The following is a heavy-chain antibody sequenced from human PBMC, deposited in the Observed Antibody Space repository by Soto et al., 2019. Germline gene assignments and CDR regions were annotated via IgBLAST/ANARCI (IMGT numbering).Heavy chain of an antibody. J-gene: IGHJ4*02. CDR3: AKDAVYADGLWLVSD. D-gene: IGHD2-21*01. Sequence: DVHLLESGGGLVQPGGSLRLSCAASGFTFSKYAMIWVRQAPGTGQEWVSGITGSGGTIEYAASVKGRFTISRDNSKNTVDLQMTSLRAEDTAMYYGAKDAVYADGLWLVSDWGQGTLVTVS. CDR1: GFTFSKYA. CDR2: ITGSGGTI. V-gene: IGHV3-23*01.